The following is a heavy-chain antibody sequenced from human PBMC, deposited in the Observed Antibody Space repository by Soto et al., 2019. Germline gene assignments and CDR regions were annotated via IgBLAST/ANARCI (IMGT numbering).Heavy chain of an antibody. Sequence: SVKVSCKASGGTFSSYAISWVRQAPGQGLEWMGGIIPILGTANYAQKFQGRVTITADESTSTAHLELSSLRSEDTAVYYCARGTYYYVSGSYCFDYWGQGTLVTVSS. V-gene: IGHV1-69*13. J-gene: IGHJ4*02. CDR2: IIPILGTA. D-gene: IGHD3-10*01. CDR3: ARGTYYYVSGSYCFDY. CDR1: GGTFSSYA.